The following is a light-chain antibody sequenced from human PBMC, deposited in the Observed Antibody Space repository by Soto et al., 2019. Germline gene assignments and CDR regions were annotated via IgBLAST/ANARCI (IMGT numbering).Light chain of an antibody. Sequence: QSALTQPPSVSGAPGQRVTISCTGSSSNIGAGYDVHWYQQLPGTAPKLLIYGNNNRPSGVPDRFSGSKSGTSAPLAITGLQAEDEADYYCQSYDSSLSGVVFGGGTKLTVL. J-gene: IGLJ2*01. V-gene: IGLV1-40*01. CDR3: QSYDSSLSGVV. CDR1: SSNIGAGYD. CDR2: GNN.